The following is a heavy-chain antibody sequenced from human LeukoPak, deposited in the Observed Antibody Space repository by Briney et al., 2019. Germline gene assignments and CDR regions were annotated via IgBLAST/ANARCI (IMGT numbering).Heavy chain of an antibody. CDR2: IIPIFGTA. CDR3: ARTRSSSPLGYYYYGMDV. Sequence: SVKVSCKASGGTFSSYAISWVRQAPGQGLEWMGGIIPIFGTANYAQKFQGRVTITADESTSAAYMELSSLRSEDTAVYYCARTRSSSPLGYYYYGMDVWGQGTTVTVSS. D-gene: IGHD6-6*01. CDR1: GGTFSSYA. J-gene: IGHJ6*02. V-gene: IGHV1-69*13.